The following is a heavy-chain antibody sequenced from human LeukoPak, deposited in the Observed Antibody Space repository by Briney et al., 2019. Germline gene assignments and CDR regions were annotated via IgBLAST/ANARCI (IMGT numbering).Heavy chain of an antibody. CDR3: AREVLDATNGMDV. J-gene: IGHJ6*02. D-gene: IGHD2-8*01. CDR2: IKQDGSEI. V-gene: IGHV3-7*01. CDR1: EFKFNNYW. Sequence: GSLRLSCAASEFKFNNYWTSWVRQAPGKGLEWVANIKQDGSEIHYADTVKGRFTISRDNAKNSLYLQMNSLRVEDTAVYYCAREVLDATNGMDVWGQGTTVTVSS.